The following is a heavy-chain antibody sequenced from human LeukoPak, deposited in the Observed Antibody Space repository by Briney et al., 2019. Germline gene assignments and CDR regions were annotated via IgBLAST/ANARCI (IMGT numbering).Heavy chain of an antibody. J-gene: IGHJ4*02. Sequence: GGSLRLSCATSGLTFSSYNMNWVRQAPGKGLEWVSYIDSGGTNIYYAASVRGRFTVSRNNAEKSLHLQMKSLRDDDTAVYYCATDTYYYNLRGSSGDYWGQGTLVSVSP. CDR2: IDSGGTNI. D-gene: IGHD3-10*01. V-gene: IGHV3-48*02. CDR1: GLTFSSYN. CDR3: ATDTYYYNLRGSSGDY.